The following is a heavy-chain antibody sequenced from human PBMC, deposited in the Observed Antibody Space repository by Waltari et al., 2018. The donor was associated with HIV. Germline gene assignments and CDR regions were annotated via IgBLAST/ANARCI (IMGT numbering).Heavy chain of an antibody. Sequence: QVHLVESGGGVVQPGRSLRLSCATSGFPFGSYVMHWVGQAPGKGLEWMAVISYDGGTKYYADSVKGRFIISRDNSRNTLYLQLSTLRPEDTALYFCVKAKVVSAYYYSLEYWGQGTLVTVSS. CDR1: GFPFGSYV. CDR2: ISYDGGTK. CDR3: VKAKVVSAYYYSLEY. J-gene: IGHJ4*02. D-gene: IGHD3-22*01. V-gene: IGHV3-30*18.